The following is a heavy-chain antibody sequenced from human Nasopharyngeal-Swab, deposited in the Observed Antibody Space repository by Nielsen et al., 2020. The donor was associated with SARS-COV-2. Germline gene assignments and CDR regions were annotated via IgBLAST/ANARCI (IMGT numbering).Heavy chain of an antibody. J-gene: IGHJ6*03. CDR2: ISSSSSYT. CDR1: GFTFSDYY. D-gene: IGHD6-19*01. Sequence: GESLKISCVASGFTFSDYYMSWIRQAPGKGLEWVSYISSSSSYTNYADSVKGRFTISRDNAKNSLYLQMNSLRAEDTAVYYCAREAMGIAVAGTSLGYMDVWGKGTTVTVSS. V-gene: IGHV3-11*06. CDR3: AREAMGIAVAGTSLGYMDV.